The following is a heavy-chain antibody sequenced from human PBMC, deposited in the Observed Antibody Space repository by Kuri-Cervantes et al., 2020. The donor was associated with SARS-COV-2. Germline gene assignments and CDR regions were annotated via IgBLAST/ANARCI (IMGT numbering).Heavy chain of an antibody. CDR2: ISYDGSNK. CDR3: ARDQAGTIDY. D-gene: IGHD1-1*01. Sequence: GESLKISCVASGFTFSSYAMHWVRQAPGKGLEWVAVISYDGSNKYYADSVKGRFTISRDNSKNTLYLQMNSLRAEDTAVYYCARDQAGTIDYWGQGTLVTVSS. V-gene: IGHV3-30-3*01. J-gene: IGHJ4*02. CDR1: GFTFSSYA.